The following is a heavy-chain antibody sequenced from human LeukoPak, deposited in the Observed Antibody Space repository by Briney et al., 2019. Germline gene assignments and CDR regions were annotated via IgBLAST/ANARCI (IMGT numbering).Heavy chain of an antibody. J-gene: IGHJ4*02. CDR3: ARTLLVGIAAAGTRYFDY. CDR2: IYPGDSDT. Sequence: GESLKISCKGSGYSFTNYWIGWVRQMPGKGLEWMGIIYPGDSDTRYSPSFQGQVTISADKSISTAYLQWSSLKASDTAMYYCARTLLVGIAAAGTRYFDYWGQGTLVTVSS. V-gene: IGHV5-51*01. D-gene: IGHD6-13*01. CDR1: GYSFTNYW.